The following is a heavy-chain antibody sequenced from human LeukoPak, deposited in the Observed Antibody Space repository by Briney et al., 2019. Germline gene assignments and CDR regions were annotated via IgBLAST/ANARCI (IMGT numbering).Heavy chain of an antibody. CDR1: GHTFTSYY. V-gene: IGHV1-46*01. D-gene: IGHD5-12*01. Sequence: ASVTVSCKASGHTFTSYYMHWVRQAPGQGLEWMGIITPSGGSTSYAQKFQGRVTMTRDTSTSTVYMELSSLRSEDTAVYYCARAQAVATPSYYYYYGMDVWGQGTTVTVSS. CDR2: ITPSGGST. J-gene: IGHJ6*02. CDR3: ARAQAVATPSYYYYYGMDV.